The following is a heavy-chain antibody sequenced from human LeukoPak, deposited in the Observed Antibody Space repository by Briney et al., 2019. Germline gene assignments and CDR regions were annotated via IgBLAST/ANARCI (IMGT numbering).Heavy chain of an antibody. Sequence: SETLSLTCTVSGGSISSYYWSWIRQPPGKGLEWIGYIYYSGNTNYNPSLKSRVTISVDTSKNQFSLKLTSVTAADTAVYYCARGVPEYYDFWSGYFYYFDYWGQGTLVTVSS. CDR1: GGSISSYY. D-gene: IGHD3-3*01. V-gene: IGHV4-59*01. CDR2: IYYSGNT. J-gene: IGHJ4*02. CDR3: ARGVPEYYDFWSGYFYYFDY.